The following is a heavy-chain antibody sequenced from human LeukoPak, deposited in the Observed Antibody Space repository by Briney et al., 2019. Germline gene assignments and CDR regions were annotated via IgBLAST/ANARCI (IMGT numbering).Heavy chain of an antibody. D-gene: IGHD3-22*01. CDR3: ARGGSSGYYYVY. V-gene: IGHV3-11*05. Sequence: SVEGRFTVSRDNAKNSLYLQMNSLRAEDTAVYYCARGGSSGYYYVYWGQGTLVTVSS. J-gene: IGHJ4*02.